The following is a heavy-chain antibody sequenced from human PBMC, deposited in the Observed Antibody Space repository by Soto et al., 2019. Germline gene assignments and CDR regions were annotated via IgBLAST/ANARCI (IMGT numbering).Heavy chain of an antibody. V-gene: IGHV1-3*01. CDR2: INAGNGNT. D-gene: IGHD2-2*01. CDR1: GYTFTSYS. CDR3: ARDLVVVPAAYYFDY. J-gene: IGHJ4*02. Sequence: ASVKVSCKASGYTFTSYSMHWVRQAPGQRLEWMGWINAGNGNTKYSQKFQGRVTITRDTSASTAYMELSSLRSEDTAVYYCARDLVVVPAAYYFDYWGQGTLVTVS.